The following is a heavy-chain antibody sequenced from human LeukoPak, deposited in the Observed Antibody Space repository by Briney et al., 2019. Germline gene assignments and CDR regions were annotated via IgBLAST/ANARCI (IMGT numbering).Heavy chain of an antibody. V-gene: IGHV3-73*01. J-gene: IGHJ4*02. CDR3: AKEPFWAVVFDY. D-gene: IGHD4-23*01. CDR2: IRSKANSYAT. CDR1: GFTFSGSA. Sequence: GGSLRLSCATSGFTFSGSAIHWVRQASGKGLEWVGRIRSKANSYATTDVASVKGRFTISRDDSKNTAYLEMNSLRAEDTAVYYCAKEPFWAVVFDYWGQGTLVTVSS.